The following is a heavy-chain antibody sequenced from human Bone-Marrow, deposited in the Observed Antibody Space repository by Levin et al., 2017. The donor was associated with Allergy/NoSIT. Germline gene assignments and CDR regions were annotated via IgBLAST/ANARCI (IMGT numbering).Heavy chain of an antibody. CDR2: VYYSGRT. J-gene: IGHJ4*02. V-gene: IGHV4-61*01. CDR3: ASRRRDGYNYRDY. CDR1: PVSVSSGSYY. Sequence: SQTLSLTCSVSPVSVSSGSYYWTWIRQPPGKGLEWIGFVYYSGRTNYSPSLKSRVTMSLDTSKNQFSLKLTSVTSADTAVYYCASRRRDGYNYRDYWGQGTLVTVSS. D-gene: IGHD5-24*01.